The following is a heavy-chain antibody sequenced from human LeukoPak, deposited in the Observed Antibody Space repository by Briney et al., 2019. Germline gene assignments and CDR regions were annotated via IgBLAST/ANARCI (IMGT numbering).Heavy chain of an antibody. CDR1: GYTFTSYD. D-gene: IGHD5-18*01. CDR2: MNPNSSNT. V-gene: IGHV1-8*01. CDR3: ATTHLGGYSYGFDY. Sequence: ASVKVSCKASGYTFTSYDINWVRQATGQGLEWMGWMNPNSSNTGYAQKFQGRVTMTRNTSISTAYMELSSLRSEDTAVYYCATTHLGGYSYGFDYWGQGTLVTVSS. J-gene: IGHJ4*02.